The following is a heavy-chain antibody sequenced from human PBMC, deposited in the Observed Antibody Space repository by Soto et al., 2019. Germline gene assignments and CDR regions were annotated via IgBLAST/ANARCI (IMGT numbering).Heavy chain of an antibody. CDR1: GFTFSIYT. V-gene: IGHV3-30-3*01. Sequence: QVQLVESGGGVVQPGRSLRLSCAASGFTFSIYTMHWVRQAPGKGLEWVAVISYDGSNKYYADSVKGRFTISRDNSKNTLYLEMNGLRAEDTAVYYCAKEDGADYYYCCGMDVWGQGTTVTVSS. D-gene: IGHD4-17*01. J-gene: IGHJ6*02. CDR3: AKEDGADYYYCCGMDV. CDR2: ISYDGSNK.